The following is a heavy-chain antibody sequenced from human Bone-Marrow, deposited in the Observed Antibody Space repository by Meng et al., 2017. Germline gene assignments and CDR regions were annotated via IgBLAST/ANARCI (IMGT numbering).Heavy chain of an antibody. CDR3: ARVRPAIDY. J-gene: IGHJ4*02. Sequence: SETLSLTCTVSGGSISSNNYHWGWIRQPPGKGLEWIGSTSYSGSTYYSPSLKSRVTISLDTSKNQVSLKVIYVTAADTAVYYCARVRPAIDYWGQGTLVTVSS. CDR2: TSYSGST. V-gene: IGHV4-39*07. CDR1: GGSISSNNYH. D-gene: IGHD4-17*01.